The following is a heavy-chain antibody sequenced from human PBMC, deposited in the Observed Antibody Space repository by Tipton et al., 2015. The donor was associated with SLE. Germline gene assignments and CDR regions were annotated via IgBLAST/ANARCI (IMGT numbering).Heavy chain of an antibody. V-gene: IGHV3-48*03. D-gene: IGHD3-22*01. Sequence: SLRLSCAASGFTFSSYEMNWVRQAPGKGLEWVSYISSSGSTIYYADSVKGRFTISRDNAKNSLYPQMNSLRAEDTAVYYCAGGRGDFYDGTNYFEYWGRGTLVTVSS. J-gene: IGHJ4*02. CDR3: AGGRGDFYDGTNYFEY. CDR1: GFTFSSYE. CDR2: ISSSGSTI.